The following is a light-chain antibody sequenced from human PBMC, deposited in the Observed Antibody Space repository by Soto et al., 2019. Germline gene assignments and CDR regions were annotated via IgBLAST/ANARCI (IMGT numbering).Light chain of an antibody. CDR3: QQYNNWPRT. Sequence: EIVMTQSPATLSVSPGERATLSCRASQSVSSDLAWYHQKPGQAPRLLIYGASTRATGIPARFSGSGSGTDFTLTISRLEPEDFAVYYCQQYNNWPRTFGQGTKVDIK. V-gene: IGKV3-15*01. CDR2: GAS. J-gene: IGKJ1*01. CDR1: QSVSSD.